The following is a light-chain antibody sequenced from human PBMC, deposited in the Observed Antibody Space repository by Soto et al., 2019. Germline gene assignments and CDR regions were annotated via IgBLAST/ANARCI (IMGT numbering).Light chain of an antibody. Sequence: EIVMTQSPATLSVSPGERATLSCRASPSVGRNLAWYQQKPGQAPRLLIYGPSTRATGNPARFSGSGSGTEFTLTISSLQSEDFAIDFCQQYNNWPPDRTFGQGTKVEIK. V-gene: IGKV3-15*01. CDR3: QQYNNWPPDRT. CDR2: GPS. J-gene: IGKJ1*01. CDR1: PSVGRN.